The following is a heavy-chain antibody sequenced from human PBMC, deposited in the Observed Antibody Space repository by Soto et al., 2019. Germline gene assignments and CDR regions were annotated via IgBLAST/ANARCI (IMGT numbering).Heavy chain of an antibody. Sequence: GESLKISCKGSGYGFYGYWIGWVRQMPGKGLEWMGIIYPDDSNTRYSPSFQGQVTISADKSISTAYLQWSSLEASDTGMYYCARFGGSTFSKPQFDYWGQGTLVTVSS. CDR3: ARFGGSTFSKPQFDY. CDR2: IYPDDSNT. CDR1: GYGFYGYW. J-gene: IGHJ4*02. D-gene: IGHD2-2*01. V-gene: IGHV5-51*01.